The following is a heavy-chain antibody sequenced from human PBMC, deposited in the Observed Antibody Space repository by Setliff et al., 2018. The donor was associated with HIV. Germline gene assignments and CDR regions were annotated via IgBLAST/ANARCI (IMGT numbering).Heavy chain of an antibody. CDR2: IYASGNT. J-gene: IGHJ3*02. D-gene: IGHD3-22*01. CDR1: GGSISSGSHY. V-gene: IGHV4-61*09. Sequence: SETLSLTCAVSGGSISSGSHYWSWIRQPAGKGLEWIGQIYASGNTNYNPSLKSRVTMSVDTSKNQSSLELTSVTAADTAVYYCARDRRNTYYYESSGYSGAFDIWGQGTMVTVSS. CDR3: ARDRRNTYYYESSGYSGAFDI.